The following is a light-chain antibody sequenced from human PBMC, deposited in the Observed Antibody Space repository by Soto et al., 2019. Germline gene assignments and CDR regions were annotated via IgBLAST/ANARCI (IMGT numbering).Light chain of an antibody. Sequence: QSALTQSPSASGSPGQSVTISCTGTSSDVGNYKYVSWYQQHPGKAPKLMIYEVSKRPSGVPDRFSGSKSGNTASLTVSGLQVDDEADYYCSSTAGSKLLVFGGGTKLTVL. CDR1: SSDVGNYKY. CDR3: SSTAGSKLLV. CDR2: EVS. J-gene: IGLJ2*01. V-gene: IGLV2-8*01.